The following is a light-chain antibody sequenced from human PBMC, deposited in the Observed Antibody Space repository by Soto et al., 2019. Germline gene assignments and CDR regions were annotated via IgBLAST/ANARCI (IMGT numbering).Light chain of an antibody. CDR3: QQRNNWPPAT. J-gene: IGKJ4*01. CDR1: QSVGRH. CDR2: DAS. V-gene: IGKV3-11*01. Sequence: EIVLTQSPATLSLSPGERATLSCRASQSVGRHLAWYQQKPGQAPRLLIYDASNRATGVPARFSGSGSGTDFTLSISSLEPEDFAVCYCQQRNNWPPATFGGGTKVDIK.